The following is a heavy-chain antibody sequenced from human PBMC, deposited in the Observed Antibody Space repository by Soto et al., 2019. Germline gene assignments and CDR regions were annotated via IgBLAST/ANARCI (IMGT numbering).Heavy chain of an antibody. CDR1: GFSLSTSGVG. J-gene: IGHJ4*02. CDR3: AMTGHYGDYHYFDY. Sequence: QITLKESGPTLVKPTQTLTLTCTFSGFSLSTSGVGVGWIRQPPGKALEWLALIYWDDDKRYSPSLKSRLTITKDTSKNQVVLTMTNMDPVDTATYYCAMTGHYGDYHYFDYRGQGTLVTVSS. CDR2: IYWDDDK. V-gene: IGHV2-5*02. D-gene: IGHD4-17*01.